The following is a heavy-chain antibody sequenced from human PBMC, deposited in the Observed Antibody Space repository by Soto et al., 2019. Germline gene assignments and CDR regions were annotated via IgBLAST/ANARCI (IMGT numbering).Heavy chain of an antibody. D-gene: IGHD2-2*01. CDR1: GGSISSGGYY. Sequence: KPSETLSLTCTVSGGSISSGGYYWSWIRQHPGKGLEWIGYIYYSGSTYYNPSLKSRVTISVDTSKNQFSLKLSSVTAADTAVYYCARGLDQLLPFDYWGQGTLVTVSS. V-gene: IGHV4-31*03. J-gene: IGHJ4*02. CDR2: IYYSGST. CDR3: ARGLDQLLPFDY.